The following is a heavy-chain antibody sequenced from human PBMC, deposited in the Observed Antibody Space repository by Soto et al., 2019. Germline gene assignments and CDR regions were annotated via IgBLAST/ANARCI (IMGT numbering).Heavy chain of an antibody. D-gene: IGHD1-1*01. J-gene: IGHJ4*02. CDR3: ERIDPTQDRIDY. Sequence: GESLKISCKPSGYNFINYWIGWVRQPPGKGLEWMVFIQPGDTDTKYNPSFRGQITISVDKSISTAFLQWTSLRASDTAMYYSERIDPTQDRIDYWGPGTLATVSS. V-gene: IGHV5-51*01. CDR1: GYNFINYW. CDR2: IQPGDTDT.